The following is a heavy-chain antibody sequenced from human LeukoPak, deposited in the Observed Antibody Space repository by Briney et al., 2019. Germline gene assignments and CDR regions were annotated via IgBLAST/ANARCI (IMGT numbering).Heavy chain of an antibody. CDR2: INQDGSEK. Sequence: PGGSLRLSCGASGFTFSSHWMSWGRQAPGKGLEWVANINQDGSEKYYVDSVRGRFTISRDNAKSSLYLQMNNLRAEDAAVYYCARARGMDVWGQGTTVTVSS. CDR3: ARARGMDV. J-gene: IGHJ6*02. CDR1: GFTFSSHW. V-gene: IGHV3-7*05.